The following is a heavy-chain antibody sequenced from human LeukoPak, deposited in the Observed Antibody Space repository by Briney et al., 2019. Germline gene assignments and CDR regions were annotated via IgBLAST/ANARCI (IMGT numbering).Heavy chain of an antibody. J-gene: IGHJ4*02. CDR1: DGSISSYY. CDR2: IYYSGST. Sequence: SETLSLTCTVSDGSISSYYWSWIRQPPGKGLEWIGYIYYSGSTNYNPSLKSRVTISVDTSKNQFSLKLSSVTAADTAVYYCARGWGLFDYWGQGTLVTVSS. D-gene: IGHD3-16*01. CDR3: ARGWGLFDY. V-gene: IGHV4-59*01.